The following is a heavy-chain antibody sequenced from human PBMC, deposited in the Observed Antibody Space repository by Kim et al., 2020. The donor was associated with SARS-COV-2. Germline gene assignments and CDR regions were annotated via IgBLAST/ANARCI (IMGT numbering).Heavy chain of an antibody. J-gene: IGHJ6*02. V-gene: IGHV7-4-1*02. CDR2: INTNTGNP. D-gene: IGHD6-19*01. CDR3: AGEQWLVGNFFYGMDV. Sequence: ASVKVSCKASGYTFTSHGMNWVRQAPGQGLEWMGWINTNTGNPTYVQGLTGRFVFSLDTSVSTAYLQISSLKADDTAVYYCAGEQWLVGNFFYGMDVWGQGTTVTVSS. CDR1: GYTFTSHG.